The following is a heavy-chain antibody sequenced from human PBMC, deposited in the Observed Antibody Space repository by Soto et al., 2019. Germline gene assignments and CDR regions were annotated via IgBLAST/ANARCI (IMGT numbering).Heavy chain of an antibody. J-gene: IGHJ4*02. V-gene: IGHV3-30*18. Sequence: QVQLVESGGGVVQPGRSMRLSCAASGFTFNSYGMHWVRQAPGKGLEWVAVISYDGSNKYYADSVKGRFTISRDNSKNTLYLQMNSLRAEDTAVYYCAKHGSSSWYLFDYWGQGTLVTVSS. CDR1: GFTFNSYG. D-gene: IGHD6-13*01. CDR3: AKHGSSSWYLFDY. CDR2: ISYDGSNK.